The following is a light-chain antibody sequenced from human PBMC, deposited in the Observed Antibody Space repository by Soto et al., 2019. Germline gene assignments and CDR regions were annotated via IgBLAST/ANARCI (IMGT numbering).Light chain of an antibody. CDR2: DAI. J-gene: IGKJ4*01. CDR1: QSVSSSY. Sequence: PCERVTLSFRASQSVSSSYLTWYQQKAGQAPRLLIYDAINRATGIPARFSGSGSGTDFTLTISSLEPEDFGIYYCQQRSKWVTFGRGTKVDIK. CDR3: QQRSKWVT. V-gene: IGKV3D-20*02.